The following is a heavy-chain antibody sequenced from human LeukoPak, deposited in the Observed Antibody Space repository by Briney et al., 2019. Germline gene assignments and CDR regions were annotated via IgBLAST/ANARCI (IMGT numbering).Heavy chain of an antibody. CDR2: IYYSGST. D-gene: IGHD6-13*01. J-gene: IGHJ4*02. CDR3: ARHADSSSWYLGFDY. CDR1: GGSISSYY. V-gene: IGHV4-59*08. Sequence: PSETLSLTCTVSGGSISSYYWSWIRQPPGKGLEWIGYIYYSGSTNYNPSLKSRVTISVDTSKNQFSLKLSSVTAADTAVYYCARHADSSSWYLGFDYWGQGTLVTVSP.